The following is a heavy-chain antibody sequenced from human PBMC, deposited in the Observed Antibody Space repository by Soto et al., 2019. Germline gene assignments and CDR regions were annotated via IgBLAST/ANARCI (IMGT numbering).Heavy chain of an antibody. Sequence: PGGSLRLSCAASGFTFSSYAMHWVRQAPGKGLEWVAVISYDGSNKYYADSVKGRFTISRDNSKNTLYLQMNSLRAEDTAVYYCARDPLYYDFWSGYYAYGMDVWGQGTTVTVSS. CDR1: GFTFSSYA. CDR3: ARDPLYYDFWSGYYAYGMDV. J-gene: IGHJ6*02. V-gene: IGHV3-30-3*01. CDR2: ISYDGSNK. D-gene: IGHD3-3*01.